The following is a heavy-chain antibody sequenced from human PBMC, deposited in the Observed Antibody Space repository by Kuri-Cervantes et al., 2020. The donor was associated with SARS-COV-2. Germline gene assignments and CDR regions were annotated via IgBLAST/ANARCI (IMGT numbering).Heavy chain of an antibody. CDR1: GGSISSGSYY. Sequence: SETLSLTCTVSGGSISSGSYYWSWIRQPAGKGLEWIGRIYTSGSTNYNPSLKSRVTISVDTSKNQFSLKLSSVTAADTAVYYCARGTVGAPGGGMDVWGQGTMVTVSS. J-gene: IGHJ6*02. CDR3: ARGTVGAPGGGMDV. V-gene: IGHV4-61*02. CDR2: IYTSGST. D-gene: IGHD1-26*01.